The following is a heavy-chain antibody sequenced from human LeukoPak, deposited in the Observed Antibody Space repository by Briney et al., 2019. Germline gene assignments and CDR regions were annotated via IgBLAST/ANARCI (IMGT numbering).Heavy chain of an antibody. CDR2: IYYSGST. CDR1: GGSISSSSYY. CDR3: ARVLCGSGSYGTNWFDP. V-gene: IGHV4-39*01. J-gene: IGHJ5*02. Sequence: SETLSLTCTVSGGSISSSSYYWGWIRQPPGKGLEWIGSIYYSGSTYYNPSLKSRVTISVDTSKNQFSLKLSSVTAADTAVYYCARVLCGSGSYGTNWFDPWGQGTLVTVSS. D-gene: IGHD3-10*01.